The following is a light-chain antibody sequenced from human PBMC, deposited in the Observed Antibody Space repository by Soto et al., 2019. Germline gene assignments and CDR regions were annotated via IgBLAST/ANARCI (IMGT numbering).Light chain of an antibody. V-gene: IGLV1-44*01. CDR2: YNN. CDR1: SSNIGSNT. Sequence: QSARTQPPSASGTPGQRVTISCSGSSSNIGSNTVNWYQQLPGTAPTLLIYYNNQRPSGVPDRFSGSKSGTSASLAISGLQSEDEAHYYCAAWDDSLYGWVFGGVTKLTVL. J-gene: IGLJ3*02. CDR3: AAWDDSLYGWV.